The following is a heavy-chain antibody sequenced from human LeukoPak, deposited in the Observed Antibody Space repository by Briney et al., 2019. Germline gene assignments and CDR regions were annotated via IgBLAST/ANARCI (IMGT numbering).Heavy chain of an antibody. CDR1: GFTFSSYG. CDR2: ISYGGSNK. J-gene: IGHJ4*02. CDR3: AKALYYYDSSGYYYRSGGVDY. Sequence: GGSLRLSCAASGFTFSSYGMHWVRQAPGKGLEWVAVISYGGSNKYYADSVKGRFTISRDNSKNTLYLQMNSLRAEDTAVYYCAKALYYYDSSGYYYRSGGVDYWGQGTLVTVSS. D-gene: IGHD3-22*01. V-gene: IGHV3-30*18.